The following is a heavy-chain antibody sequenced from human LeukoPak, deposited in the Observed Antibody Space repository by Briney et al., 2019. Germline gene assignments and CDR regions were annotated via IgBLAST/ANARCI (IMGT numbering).Heavy chain of an antibody. D-gene: IGHD2-2*01. CDR3: ARGRTQDIVVAPAAPYFDY. J-gene: IGHJ4*02. CDR1: GYTFTSYY. Sequence: GASVKVSCKASGYTFTSYYMHWVRQAPGQGLEWMGIINPSGGSTSYAQKFQGRVTLTRDTSTSTVYMELSSLRSEDTAVYYCARGRTQDIVVAPAAPYFDYWGQGTLVTVSS. V-gene: IGHV1-46*01. CDR2: INPSGGST.